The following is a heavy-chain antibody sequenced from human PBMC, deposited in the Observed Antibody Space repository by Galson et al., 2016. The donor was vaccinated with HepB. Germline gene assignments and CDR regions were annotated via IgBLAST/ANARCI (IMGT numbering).Heavy chain of an antibody. D-gene: IGHD5-24*01. CDR3: VGGGYNKY. J-gene: IGHJ4*02. CDR2: IKPDGSEK. Sequence: SLRLSCAASGFRFSDYWMTWVRQAPGKGLEWVANIKPDGSEKFYLDSVRGRFTISRDNSKNAVSLQVNSLSADDTAVYYCVGGGYNKYWGQGTQVTVSS. V-gene: IGHV3-7*04. CDR1: GFRFSDYW.